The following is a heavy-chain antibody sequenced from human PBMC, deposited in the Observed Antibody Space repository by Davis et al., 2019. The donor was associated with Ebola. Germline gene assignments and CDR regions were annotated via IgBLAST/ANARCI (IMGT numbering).Heavy chain of an antibody. Sequence: ASVKVSCKASGYTFTSYGISWVRLAPGQGLEWMGWISPYNGNTIYAQKLQGRVTMTTDTPTSTAYMELRSLRSDDTAVYYCARGLVVPAASKGYYYMDVWGKGTTVTVSS. J-gene: IGHJ6*03. CDR2: ISPYNGNT. CDR1: GYTFTSYG. CDR3: ARGLVVPAASKGYYYMDV. D-gene: IGHD2-2*01. V-gene: IGHV1-18*04.